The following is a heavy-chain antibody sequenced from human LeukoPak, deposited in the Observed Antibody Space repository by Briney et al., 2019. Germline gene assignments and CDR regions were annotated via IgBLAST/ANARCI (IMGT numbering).Heavy chain of an antibody. CDR1: GGSFSDYY. J-gene: IGHJ6*02. CDR2: INDSGSA. CDR3: PRGPYRTNV. V-gene: IGHV4-34*01. Sequence: SETLSLTCAVAGGSFSDYYCSWVRLPPGKGLEWMGEINDSGSANYNPSLKSRVAISIDTSKRQSSLKLTSVTAADTAVYYCPRGPYRTNVWGQGTTVTVSS.